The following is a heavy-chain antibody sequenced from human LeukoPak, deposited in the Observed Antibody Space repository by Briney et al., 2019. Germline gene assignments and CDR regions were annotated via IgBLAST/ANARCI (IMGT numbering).Heavy chain of an antibody. CDR3: ARVRADSFDY. Sequence: KPSETLSLTCTVSGGSISSSSYYWGWIRQPPGKGLEWIGSIYYSGSTYYNPSFKSRVTISVDTSKNQFSLKLSSVTAADTAVYYCARVRADSFDYWGQGTLVTVSS. CDR1: GGSISSSSYY. J-gene: IGHJ4*02. V-gene: IGHV4-39*07. CDR2: IYYSGST.